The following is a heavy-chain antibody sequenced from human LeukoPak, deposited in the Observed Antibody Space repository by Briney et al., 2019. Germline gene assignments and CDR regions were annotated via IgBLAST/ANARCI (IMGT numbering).Heavy chain of an antibody. V-gene: IGHV1-18*01. CDR1: GYTFTSYG. D-gene: IGHD2-15*01. CDR2: ISAYNGNT. CDR3: ARANTYCSGGSCYRITDY. Sequence: ASVKVSCKASGYTFTSYGISWVRQAPGQGLEWMGWISAYNGNTNYAQKLQGRVTTTTDTSTSTAYMELRSLRSDDTAVYYCARANTYCSGGSCYRITDYWGQGTLVTVSS. J-gene: IGHJ4*02.